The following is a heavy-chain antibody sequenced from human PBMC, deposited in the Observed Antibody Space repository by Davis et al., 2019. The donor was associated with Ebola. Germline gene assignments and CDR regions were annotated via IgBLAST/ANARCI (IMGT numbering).Heavy chain of an antibody. Sequence: GGSLRLSCTASGFTFGDYAMSWFRQAPGKGLEWVGFIRSKAYGGTTEYAASVKGRFTISRDDSKSIAYLQMNSLKTEDTAVYYCAKWPQGYCSGGSCHYFDYWGQGTLVTVSS. V-gene: IGHV3-49*03. J-gene: IGHJ4*02. D-gene: IGHD2-15*01. CDR1: GFTFGDYA. CDR3: AKWPQGYCSGGSCHYFDY. CDR2: IRSKAYGGTT.